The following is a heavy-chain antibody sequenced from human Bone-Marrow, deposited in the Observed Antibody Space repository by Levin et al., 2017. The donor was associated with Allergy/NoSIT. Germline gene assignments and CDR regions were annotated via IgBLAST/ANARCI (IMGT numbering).Heavy chain of an antibody. Sequence: AGGSLRLSCAASGFNFGFYEMNWVRQAPGKGLEWLAYISSNGKTIYEADSVKGRFIISRDNAQNSLFLQMISLRVDDTAFYYCVRISTEARRGPYLDYWGQGTLVTVSS. J-gene: IGHJ4*02. CDR1: GFNFGFYE. D-gene: IGHD6-6*01. CDR2: ISSNGKTI. V-gene: IGHV3-48*03. CDR3: VRISTEARRGPYLDY.